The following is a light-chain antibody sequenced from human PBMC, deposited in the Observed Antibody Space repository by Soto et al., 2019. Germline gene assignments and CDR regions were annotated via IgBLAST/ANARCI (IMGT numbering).Light chain of an antibody. CDR1: SSDVGANNY. CDR3: SSYAGANRV. J-gene: IGLJ1*01. Sequence: SALTEPPSASGSPGQSVTTSCTGTSSDVGANNYVSWYQQHPGKAPKLMIYEVTKRPSGVPDRFSGSKSGNTASLTVSGLQAEDEADYYCSSYAGANRVFGTGTKLTVL. CDR2: EVT. V-gene: IGLV2-8*01.